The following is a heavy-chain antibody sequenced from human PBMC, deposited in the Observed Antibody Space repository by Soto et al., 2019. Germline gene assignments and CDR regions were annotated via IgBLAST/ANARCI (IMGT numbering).Heavy chain of an antibody. CDR2: IYYSGST. V-gene: IGHV4-61*01. D-gene: IGHD4-17*01. Sequence: SETLSLTCTVSGGSVSSGSYYWSWIRQPPGKGLEWIGDIYYSGSTNYNPSLKSRVTISVATSKNPFSLKLSSVTAADTAVYYCARFIYGDYESYFVYWGQGILVNVFS. CDR3: ARFIYGDYESYFVY. CDR1: GGSVSSGSYY. J-gene: IGHJ4*02.